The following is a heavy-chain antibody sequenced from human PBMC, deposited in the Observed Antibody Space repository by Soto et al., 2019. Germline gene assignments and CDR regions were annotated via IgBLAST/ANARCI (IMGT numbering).Heavy chain of an antibody. CDR1: GYNFRGYY. CDR2: ITPNSGDT. J-gene: IGHJ4*02. Sequence: QAQLMQSGAEVRKLGTSVKVSCENSGYNFRGYYVHWVRQAPGHGLQWLGRITPNSGDTDYAQTYQGRIAVTRDTSLASVYMDLISLTSHDTAVYFCARAPQGLMSTYFDLWGQGTPVVVSS. D-gene: IGHD3-9*01. V-gene: IGHV1-2*06. CDR3: ARAPQGLMSTYFDL.